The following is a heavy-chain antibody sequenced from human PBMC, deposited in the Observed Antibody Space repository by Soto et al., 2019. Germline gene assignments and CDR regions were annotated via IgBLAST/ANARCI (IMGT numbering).Heavy chain of an antibody. D-gene: IGHD2-15*01. CDR3: ARTLGYCSGGSCFKYNWFDP. CDR2: IYYSGST. Sequence: TLSLTCTVSGGSVSSGSYYWSWIRQPPGKGLEWIGYIYYSGSTNYNPSLKSRVTISVDTSKNQFSLKLSSVTAADTAVYYCARTLGYCSGGSCFKYNWFDPWGQGTLVTVSS. J-gene: IGHJ5*02. CDR1: GGSVSSGSYY. V-gene: IGHV4-61*01.